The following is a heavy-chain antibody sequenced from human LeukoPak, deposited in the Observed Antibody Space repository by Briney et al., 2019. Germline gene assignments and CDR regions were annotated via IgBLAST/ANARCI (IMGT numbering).Heavy chain of an antibody. J-gene: IGHJ4*02. D-gene: IGHD6-19*01. CDR2: ISAYNGNT. V-gene: IGHV1-18*01. CDR1: GYTFTSYG. CDR3: ARSCGRYCGTGQKNENYFDY. Sequence: GASVKVSCKASGYTFTSYGINWVRQAPRQGLEWMGWISAYNGNTNYAQKLQGRVTMTTDTSTSTAYMELSSLRSEDTAVYYCARSCGRYCGTGQKNENYFDYWGQGTLVTVSS.